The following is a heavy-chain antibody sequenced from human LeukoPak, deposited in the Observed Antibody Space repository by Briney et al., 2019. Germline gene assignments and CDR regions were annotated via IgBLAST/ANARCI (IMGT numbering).Heavy chain of an antibody. D-gene: IGHD1-14*01. J-gene: IGHJ4*02. CDR3: VRPRIRGSDY. CDR1: GFSFVNYG. CDR2: ISGSSVRT. Sequence: GGSLRLSCAASGFSFVNYGMSWGPHAPGKGLEWVSGISGSGPISGSSVRTYYADSLKGRFTVSRDNSKNMGYLQMTNLRSEDPAVNYCVRPRIRGSDYWGQGTVVTVCS. V-gene: IGHV3-23*01.